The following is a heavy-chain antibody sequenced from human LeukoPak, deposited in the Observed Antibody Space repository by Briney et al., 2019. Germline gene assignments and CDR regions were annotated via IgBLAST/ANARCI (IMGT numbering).Heavy chain of an antibody. CDR3: ARHHCSGGSCYGLGY. CDR1: GGSISSSGYQ. V-gene: IGHV4-39*01. J-gene: IGHJ4*02. CDR2: ILYSGSS. D-gene: IGHD2-15*01. Sequence: SETLSLTCSVSGGSISSSGYQWAWIRQPPGKGLEWIGTILYSGSSYYNPSLKSRVTISVDMSKNPFSLELNSVTAADTAVYYCARHHCSGGSCYGLGYCGQGTLVTVSS.